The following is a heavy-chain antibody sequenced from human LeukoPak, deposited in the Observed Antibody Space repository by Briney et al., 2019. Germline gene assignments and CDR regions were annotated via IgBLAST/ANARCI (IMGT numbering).Heavy chain of an antibody. D-gene: IGHD1-26*01. Sequence: GGSLRLSCAAPGFTFSSYGMHWVRPAPGRVLGWVAVISYDGSNKYYADSVKGRFTISRGHSKNTLYLQMNSLIAEDTVVYYCAKDKGLAWELLRNYFDFWCQGTLVTVSS. CDR3: AKDKGLAWELLRNYFDF. CDR2: ISYDGSNK. J-gene: IGHJ4*02. CDR1: GFTFSSYG. V-gene: IGHV3-30*18.